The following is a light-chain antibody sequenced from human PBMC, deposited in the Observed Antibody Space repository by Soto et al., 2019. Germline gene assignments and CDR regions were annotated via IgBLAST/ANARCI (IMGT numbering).Light chain of an antibody. CDR2: DAS. J-gene: IGKJ1*01. CDR3: QQYNSYSGA. Sequence: DIQMTQSPSTLSASVGERATITCRASQSISSWLAWYQQKPGQAPKLLIYDASSMETGIPARFSGSGSGTEFTLTISSLQSEDCATYYCQQYNSYSGAFGQGTKVDIK. V-gene: IGKV1-5*01. CDR1: QSISSW.